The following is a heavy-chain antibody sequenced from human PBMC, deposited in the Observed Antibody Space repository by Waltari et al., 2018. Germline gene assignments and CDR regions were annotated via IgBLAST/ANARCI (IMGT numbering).Heavy chain of an antibody. CDR2: ISGSGGST. V-gene: IGHV3-23*01. CDR3: AKETTFTIFGVVEFVD. CDR1: GFTFSSYA. D-gene: IGHD3-3*01. Sequence: EVQLLESGGGLVQPGGSLRLSCAASGFTFSSYAMSWVRQAPGKGLEWVSAISGSGGSTYYADSVKGRFTISRDNSKNTLYLQMNSLRAEDTAVYYCAKETTFTIFGVVEFVDWGQGTLVTVSS. J-gene: IGHJ4*02.